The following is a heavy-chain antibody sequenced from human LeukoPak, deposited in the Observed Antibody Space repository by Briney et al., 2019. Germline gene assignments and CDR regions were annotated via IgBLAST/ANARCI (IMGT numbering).Heavy chain of an antibody. CDR3: ARDFGIAADGYYYMDV. CDR2: INPNSGGT. J-gene: IGHJ6*03. D-gene: IGHD6-25*01. CDR1: GYTFTGYY. V-gene: IGHV1-2*02. Sequence: GASVKVSCKASGYTFTGYYMHWVRQAPGQGLEWMGWINPNSGGTNYAQKFQGRVTMTRDTSISTAYMELSRLGSDDTAVYYCARDFGIAADGYYYMDVWGKGTTVTVSS.